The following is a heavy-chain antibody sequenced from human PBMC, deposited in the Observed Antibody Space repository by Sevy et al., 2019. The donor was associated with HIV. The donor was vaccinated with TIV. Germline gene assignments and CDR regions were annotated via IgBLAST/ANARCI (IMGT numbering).Heavy chain of an antibody. J-gene: IGHJ4*02. Sequence: ASVKVSCKASGYTLTNYVMHWVRQAPGQRLEWMGGIDAGNGNTKYSQKFQDRVTISRDTSASTVYMELSSLRSEDTAVYYCARDLPGTTFGDLDYWGQGTLVTVSS. CDR3: ARDLPGTTFGDLDY. CDR2: IDAGNGNT. CDR1: GYTLTNYV. D-gene: IGHD1-1*01. V-gene: IGHV1-3*01.